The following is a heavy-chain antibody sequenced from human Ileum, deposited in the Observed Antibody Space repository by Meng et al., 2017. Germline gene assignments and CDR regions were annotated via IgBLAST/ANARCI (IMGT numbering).Heavy chain of an antibody. CDR2: IWFDGSKT. V-gene: IGHV3-33*01. CDR3: ARYRSGSSDY. Sequence: QGHRGGAGGGVGQPGPSLRLSFAASGFTFRSYGIHWVCQAPGKGLEWVAVIWFDGSKTYYADSVKGRFTVSRDNSKNTLYLQMNSLRADDTAVYYCARYRSGSSDYWGPGTLVTVSS. J-gene: IGHJ4*02. D-gene: IGHD6-19*01. CDR1: GFTFRSYG.